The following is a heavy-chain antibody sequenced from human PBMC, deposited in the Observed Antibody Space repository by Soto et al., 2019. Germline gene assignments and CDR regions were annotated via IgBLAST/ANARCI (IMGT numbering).Heavy chain of an antibody. D-gene: IGHD6-13*01. Sequence: SETLSLTCTVSGGSISSSSYYWGWIRQPPGKGLEWIGSIYYSGSTYYNPSLKSRVTISVDTSKNQFSLKLSSVTAADTAVYYCARNLYSSSWANWFDPWGQGTLVTVSS. CDR3: ARNLYSSSWANWFDP. V-gene: IGHV4-39*01. CDR2: IYYSGST. J-gene: IGHJ5*02. CDR1: GGSISSSSYY.